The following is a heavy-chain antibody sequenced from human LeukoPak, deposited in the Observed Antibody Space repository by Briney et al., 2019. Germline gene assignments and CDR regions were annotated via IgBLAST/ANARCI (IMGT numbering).Heavy chain of an antibody. Sequence: GGSLRLSCAASGFTFSSYSMNWVRQAPGKGLEWVSSISGSGSSIQSADSVKGRFTISRDNAKNSLYLQMNSLRAEDTGVYYCAREWGTLPNLDSWGQGTLVTVSS. V-gene: IGHV3-21*01. CDR1: GFTFSSYS. J-gene: IGHJ4*02. CDR3: AREWGTLPNLDS. CDR2: ISGSGSSI. D-gene: IGHD3-16*01.